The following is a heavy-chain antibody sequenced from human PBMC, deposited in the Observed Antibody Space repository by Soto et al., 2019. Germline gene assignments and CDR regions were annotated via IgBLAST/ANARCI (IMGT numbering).Heavy chain of an antibody. CDR2: ISDSAYSA. CDR3: ASPYGGNIGDALDH. V-gene: IGHV3-23*01. D-gene: IGHD2-15*01. Sequence: EVQLLESGGGLVQPGGSLRLSCAASGFTFRLYAMSWVRQVPGKGLEWVSTISDSAYSAYYSDSVKGRFTISRDNTKTTMYLQMNSLRDADTAEYYCASPYGGNIGDALDHWGQGTTVTVSS. J-gene: IGHJ3*01. CDR1: GFTFRLYA.